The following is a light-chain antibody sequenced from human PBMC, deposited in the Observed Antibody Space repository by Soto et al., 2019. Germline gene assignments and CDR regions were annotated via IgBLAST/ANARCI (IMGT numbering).Light chain of an antibody. V-gene: IGLV2-11*01. CDR2: DVS. CDR3: CPYAGSYTWV. Sequence: QSALTQPRSVSGSPGQSVTISCTGTSSDVGGYNYVSWYRQHPGKAPKLMIYDVSKRPSGVPDRFSGSKSGNTASLTISGLQAEDEADYYCCPYAGSYTWVFVTGTKVTVL. CDR1: SSDVGGYNY. J-gene: IGLJ1*01.